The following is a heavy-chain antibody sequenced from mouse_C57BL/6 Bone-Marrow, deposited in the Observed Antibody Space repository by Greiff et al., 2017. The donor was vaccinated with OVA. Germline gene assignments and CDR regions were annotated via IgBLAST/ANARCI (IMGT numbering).Heavy chain of an antibody. CDR2: INPYNGGT. J-gene: IGHJ4*01. Sequence: VQLQQSGPVLVKPGASVKMSCKASGYTFTDYYMNWVKQSHGKSLEWIGVINPYNGGTSYNQKFKGKATLTVDKSSSTAYMELNSLTSEDSAVYYCARGFLAMDYWGQGTSVTVSS. CDR1: GYTFTDYY. V-gene: IGHV1-19*01. CDR3: ARGFLAMDY.